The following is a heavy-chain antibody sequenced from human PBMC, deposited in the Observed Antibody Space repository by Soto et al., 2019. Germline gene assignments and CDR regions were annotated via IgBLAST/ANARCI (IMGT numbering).Heavy chain of an antibody. CDR3: ARVNRQQLVDY. J-gene: IGHJ4*02. CDR1: VFTCSSNY. Sequence: GSLRLSCAASVFTCSSNYMSWVRQAPGKGLEWVSVIYGGGSTYYADSVKGRFTISRDNSKNTLYLQMNSLRAEDTAVYYCARVNRQQLVDYWGQGTLVTVSS. V-gene: IGHV3-53*01. D-gene: IGHD6-13*01. CDR2: IYGGGST.